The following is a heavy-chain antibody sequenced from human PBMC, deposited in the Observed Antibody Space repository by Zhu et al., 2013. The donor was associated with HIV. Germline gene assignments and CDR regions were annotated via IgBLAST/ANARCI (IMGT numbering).Heavy chain of an antibody. D-gene: IGHD6-19*01. Sequence: QVQLVQSGAEVKKPGSSVKVSCKASGGTFSSYAISWVRQAPGQGLEWMGGIIPIFGTANYAQKFQGRVTITADESTSTAYMELSSLRSEDTAVYYCARAPDKASASSGWYTVNSYYYGMDVWGQGTTVTVSS. V-gene: IGHV1-69*01. CDR1: GGTFSSYA. CDR2: IIPIFGTA. CDR3: ARAPDKASASSGWYTVNSYYYGMDV. J-gene: IGHJ6*02.